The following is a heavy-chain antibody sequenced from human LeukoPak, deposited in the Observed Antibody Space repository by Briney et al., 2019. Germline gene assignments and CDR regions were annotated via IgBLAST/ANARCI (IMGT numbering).Heavy chain of an antibody. Sequence: GGSLRLSCAASGFTFSSYSMNWVRQAPGKGLEWVSYISSSSTIYYADSVKGRFTISRDNAKNSLYLQMNSLRAEDTAVYYCARDHSSGWYGKNDYWGQGTLVTVSS. D-gene: IGHD6-19*01. CDR3: ARDHSSGWYGKNDY. J-gene: IGHJ4*02. CDR1: GFTFSSYS. CDR2: ISSSSTI. V-gene: IGHV3-48*01.